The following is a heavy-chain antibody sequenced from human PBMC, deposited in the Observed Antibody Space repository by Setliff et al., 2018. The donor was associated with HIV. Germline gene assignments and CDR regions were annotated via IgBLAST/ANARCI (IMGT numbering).Heavy chain of an antibody. CDR1: GYTFTTYS. CDR3: ARGALLAVFDFDH. Sequence: GASVKVSCKASGYTFTTYSLHWVRQAPGQSLEWMGWINVDNGDTKYSQDLQGRITITRDTSANTAYMELSRLRSDDTAVYFCARGALLAVFDFDHWGHGTLVTVS. V-gene: IGHV1-3*01. D-gene: IGHD3-10*01. J-gene: IGHJ4*01. CDR2: INVDNGDT.